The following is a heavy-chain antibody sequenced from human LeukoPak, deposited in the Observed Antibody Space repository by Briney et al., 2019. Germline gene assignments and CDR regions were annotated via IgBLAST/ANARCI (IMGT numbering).Heavy chain of an antibody. J-gene: IGHJ5*02. CDR2: ISAYNGNT. V-gene: IGHV1-18*01. CDR3: ARDRTYCGGDCYSGWFDP. D-gene: IGHD2-21*02. CDR1: GYTFTSYG. Sequence: ASVKVSCKAPGYTFTSYGISWVRQAPGQGLEWMGWISAYNGNTNYAQKLQGRVTMTTDTSTSTAYMELRSLRSDDTAVYYCARDRTYCGGDCYSGWFDPWGQGTLVTVSS.